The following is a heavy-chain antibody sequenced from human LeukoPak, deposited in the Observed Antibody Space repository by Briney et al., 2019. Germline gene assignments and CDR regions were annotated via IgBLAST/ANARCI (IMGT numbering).Heavy chain of an antibody. Sequence: ASVKVSCKVSGYTLTELSMHWVRQAPGKGLEWMGGFDPEDGETIYAQKFQGRVTMTEDTSTDTAYMELSSLRSEDTAVYYSRGILTGRTYYGMDVWGQGTTVTVSS. J-gene: IGHJ6*02. CDR2: FDPEDGET. D-gene: IGHD3-9*01. CDR1: GYTLTELS. V-gene: IGHV1-24*01. CDR3: RGILTGRTYYGMDV.